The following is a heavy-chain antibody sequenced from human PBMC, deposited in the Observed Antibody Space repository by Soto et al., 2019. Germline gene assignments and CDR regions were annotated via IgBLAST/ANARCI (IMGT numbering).Heavy chain of an antibody. CDR3: ARGLIVVVTATCDY. J-gene: IGHJ4*02. V-gene: IGHV3-30-3*01. D-gene: IGHD2-21*02. CDR2: ISYDGSNK. Sequence: QVQLVESGGGVVQPGRSLRLSCAASGFTFSSYAMHWVRQAPGKGLEWVAVISYDGSNKYYADSVKGRFTISRDNSKNTLYLQMNSLRAEDTAVYYCARGLIVVVTATCDYWGQGTLVTVSS. CDR1: GFTFSSYA.